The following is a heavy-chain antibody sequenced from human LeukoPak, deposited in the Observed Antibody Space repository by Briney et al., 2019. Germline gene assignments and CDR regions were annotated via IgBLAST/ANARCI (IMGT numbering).Heavy chain of an antibody. CDR1: GYSFTSYW. V-gene: IGHV5-51*01. Sequence: GESLKISCKGSGYSFTSYWIGWVRQMPGKGLEWMGIIYPGDSDTRYSPSFQGQVTISADKSISTAYLQWSSLKASDTAMYYCARHPKVVNENGFLYYYDSSGYYYFDYWGQGTLVTVSS. CDR3: ARHPKVVNENGFLYYYDSSGYYYFDY. D-gene: IGHD3-22*01. CDR2: IYPGDSDT. J-gene: IGHJ4*02.